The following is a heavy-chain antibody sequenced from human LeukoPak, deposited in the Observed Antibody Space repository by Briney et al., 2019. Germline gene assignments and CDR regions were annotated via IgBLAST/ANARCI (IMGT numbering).Heavy chain of an antibody. J-gene: IGHJ5*02. CDR1: GGSFSSSSYY. Sequence: SETLSLTCAVYGGSFSSSSYYWGWIRQPPGKGLEWIGSIYYSGSTYYNPSLKSRVTISVDTSKNQFSLKLSSVTAADTAVYYCARQMSAVMGPRTSIRLGGFHNWFDPWGQGTLVTVSS. V-gene: IGHV4-39*01. CDR2: IYYSGST. D-gene: IGHD2-21*01. CDR3: ARQMSAVMGPRTSIRLGGFHNWFDP.